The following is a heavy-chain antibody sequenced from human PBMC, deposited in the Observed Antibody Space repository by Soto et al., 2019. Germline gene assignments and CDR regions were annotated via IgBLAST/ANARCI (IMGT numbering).Heavy chain of an antibody. CDR3: ARFMVRGVIIKYSFDY. CDR2: IYYSGRT. Sequence: QLQLQESGPGLVKPSETLSLTCTVSGGSISSSSYYWGWIRQPPGKGLEWIGSIYYSGRTYYNPSLKSRVTIAVDTSKNQFTLKLGSVTAADTAVYYCARFMVRGVIIKYSFDYWGQGPLVTVSS. D-gene: IGHD3-10*01. CDR1: GGSISSSSYY. V-gene: IGHV4-39*01. J-gene: IGHJ4*02.